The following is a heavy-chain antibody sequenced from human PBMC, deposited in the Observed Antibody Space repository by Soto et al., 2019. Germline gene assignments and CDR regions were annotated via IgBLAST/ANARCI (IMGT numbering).Heavy chain of an antibody. V-gene: IGHV4-39*01. CDR1: GDSISSTDYY. CDR2: VYNSGRT. J-gene: IGHJ3*01. D-gene: IGHD2-8*01. CDR3: ARHLGCRRDTFPDDGFDD. Sequence: SETLSLTCTVSGDSISSTDYYWGWIRQPPRQGLEYIGSVYNSGRTHYNPSLKSRVTISVDTSRNQFSLKFYSVTAADTAVYYCARHLGCRRDTFPDDGFDDCCQGTRVTVAS.